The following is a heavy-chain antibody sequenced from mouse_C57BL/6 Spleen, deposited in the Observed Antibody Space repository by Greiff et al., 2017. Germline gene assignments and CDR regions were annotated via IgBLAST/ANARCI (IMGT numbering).Heavy chain of an antibody. CDR2: IYPRSGNT. D-gene: IGHD4-1*01. CDR1: GYTFTSYG. V-gene: IGHV1-81*01. J-gene: IGHJ3*01. Sequence: VQLQQSGAELARPGASVKLSCKASGYTFTSYGISWVKQRTGQGLEWIGEIYPRSGNTYYNEKFKGKATLTADKSSSTAYMELRSLTSEDSAVYFCASQLANWDGFAYCGQGTLVTVSA. CDR3: ASQLANWDGFAY.